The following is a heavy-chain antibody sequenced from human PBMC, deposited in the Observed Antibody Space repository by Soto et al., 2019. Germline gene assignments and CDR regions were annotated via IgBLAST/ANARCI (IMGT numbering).Heavy chain of an antibody. J-gene: IGHJ6*02. CDR3: AKDRRADWESYYYYAMDV. CDR1: GGVFGSFS. D-gene: IGHD1-26*01. V-gene: IGHV1-69*06. Sequence: GASVKVSCKASGGVFGSFSITWVRQAPGQGLEWIGGIIPIYGTANYAHNFQGRVTITADTATNTAYMEVSSLGSEDTAVYYCAKDRRADWESYYYYAMDVWGQGTTVTVSS. CDR2: IIPIYGTA.